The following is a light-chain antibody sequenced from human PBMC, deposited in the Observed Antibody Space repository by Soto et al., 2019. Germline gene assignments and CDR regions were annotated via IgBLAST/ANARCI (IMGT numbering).Light chain of an antibody. Sequence: QSALTQPASVSGSPGQSITISCTGTSSDVGGYKYVSWYQQHPGKAPKLLIYTVSNRPPGVSNRFSGSKSGNTASLTISGLQAEDEADYYCSSYTSSSSYVFGTGTKVTVL. J-gene: IGLJ1*01. CDR2: TVS. V-gene: IGLV2-14*01. CDR3: SSYTSSSSYV. CDR1: SSDVGGYKY.